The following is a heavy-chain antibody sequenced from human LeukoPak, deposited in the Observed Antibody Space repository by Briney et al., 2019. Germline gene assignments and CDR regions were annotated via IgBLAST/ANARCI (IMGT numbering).Heavy chain of an antibody. Sequence: PGGSLRLSCAASGFIFSDYWMSWVRQAPGKGLEWVATTKPDGSDKYYVDSVKGRFTISRDNAKNALYLLMNSLRADDTAMYYCARRGFFDLWGRGTLVSVSS. V-gene: IGHV3-7*03. CDR3: ARRGFFDL. J-gene: IGHJ2*01. CDR2: TKPDGSDK. CDR1: GFIFSDYW.